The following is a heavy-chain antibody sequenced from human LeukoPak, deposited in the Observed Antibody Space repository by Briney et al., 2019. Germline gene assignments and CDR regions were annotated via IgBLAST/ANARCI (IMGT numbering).Heavy chain of an antibody. J-gene: IGHJ4*02. CDR3: AKSANARPTTLDY. V-gene: IGHV3-23*01. CDR1: GFTVSSYA. Sequence: PGGSLRLSCAASGFTVSSYAMSWVRQAPGKGPEWVSAISGSGDSTYYSDSVKGRFTISRDNSKNTLYLQMNSLRAEDTAVYYCAKSANARPTTLDYWGQGTLVTVSS. CDR2: ISGSGDST. D-gene: IGHD5-12*01.